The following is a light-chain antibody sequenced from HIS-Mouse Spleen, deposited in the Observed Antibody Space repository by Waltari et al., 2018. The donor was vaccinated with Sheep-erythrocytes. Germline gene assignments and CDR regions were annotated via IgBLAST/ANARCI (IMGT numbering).Light chain of an antibody. CDR2: EGS. CDR3: CSYAGSSTPWV. J-gene: IGLJ3*02. Sequence: QSALTQPASVSGSPGQSITISCTGTSSDVGSYNLVSWYQQHPGKAPKPMIYEGSKRPSGVSNRFSGSKSGNTASLTISGLQAEDEVDYYCCSYAGSSTPWVFGGGTKLTVL. V-gene: IGLV2-23*01. CDR1: SSDVGSYNL.